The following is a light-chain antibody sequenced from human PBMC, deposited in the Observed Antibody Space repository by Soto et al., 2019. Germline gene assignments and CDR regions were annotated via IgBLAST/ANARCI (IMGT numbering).Light chain of an antibody. CDR3: TSYTSRSTV. J-gene: IGLJ2*01. CDR2: DVT. CDR1: SSGVGGVKS. Sequence: QSVLSQPASVSGSPGQSITISCTETSSGVGGVKSISWYQQHPGKAPKLIIYDVTHRASGVSDRFSGSKSGDTASLSISDLQIEDEAQYYCTSYTSRSTVFGGGTKLTVL. V-gene: IGLV2-14*03.